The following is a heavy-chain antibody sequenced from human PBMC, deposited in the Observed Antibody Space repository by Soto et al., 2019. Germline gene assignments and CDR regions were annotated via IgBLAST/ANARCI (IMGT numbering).Heavy chain of an antibody. D-gene: IGHD5-12*01. CDR2: SIPILDIS. CDR1: GGSFSTYT. V-gene: IGHV1-69*02. Sequence: QVQLVQSGAEVKKPGSSVKVSCKTSGGSFSTYTINWVRHAPGQGLEWLGRSIPILDISNYAQKFQDRVTITADKSTSTAYMELSSLKSEDTAVYYCAALVSHDAMATIRLGLDYWGQGTLLTVSS. CDR3: AALVSHDAMATIRLGLDY. J-gene: IGHJ4*02.